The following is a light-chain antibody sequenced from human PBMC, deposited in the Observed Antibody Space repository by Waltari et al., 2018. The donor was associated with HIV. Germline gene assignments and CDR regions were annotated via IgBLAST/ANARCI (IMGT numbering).Light chain of an antibody. V-gene: IGKV4-1*01. CDR1: QSILHGSNDKNY. J-gene: IGKJ1*01. CDR2: WAS. CDR3: QQYYKTPWT. Sequence: DIVMTQSPESLAVSLGERTTINYKASQSILHGSNDKNYLAWYQQRAGQSPKLLIYWASTRESGVPERFNGSVSGTDFTLTISSLQAEDVAVYYCQQYYKTPWTFGRGTKVQI.